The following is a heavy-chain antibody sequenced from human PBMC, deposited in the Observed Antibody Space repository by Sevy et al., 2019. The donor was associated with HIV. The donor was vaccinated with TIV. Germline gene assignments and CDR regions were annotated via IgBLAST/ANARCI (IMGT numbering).Heavy chain of an antibody. D-gene: IGHD2-15*01. CDR2: ISAFNGDR. V-gene: IGHV1-18*01. J-gene: IGHJ4*02. Sequence: ASVKVSCKASGYTFTTYRISWVRQAPGQGLEWMGWISAFNGDRDYAQKFQGRLTMTTDTSTSTAYMELRSLRSDDTAVYYWAGAFCTGGSCYSLAYWGQGTLLTVSS. CDR3: AGAFCTGGSCYSLAY. CDR1: GYTFTTYR.